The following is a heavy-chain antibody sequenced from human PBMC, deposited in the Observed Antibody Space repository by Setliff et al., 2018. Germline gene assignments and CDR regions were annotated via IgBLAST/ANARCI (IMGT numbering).Heavy chain of an antibody. CDR1: GFTFSSYW. D-gene: IGHD6-19*01. V-gene: IGHV3-48*03. CDR2: ISLNGHVV. CDR3: AREIPAVPATNYYYYIDV. Sequence: GSLRLSCAASGFTFSSYWMSWVRQAPGKGLQWLSYISLNGHVVHYADSVKGRFTISRDNGKNSLYLQMNSLRVEDTAIYYCAREIPAVPATNYYYYIDVWGEGTAVTVSS. J-gene: IGHJ6*03.